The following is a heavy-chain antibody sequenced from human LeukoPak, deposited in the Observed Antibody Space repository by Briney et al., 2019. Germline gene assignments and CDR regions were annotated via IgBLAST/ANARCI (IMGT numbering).Heavy chain of an antibody. CDR2: IYYSGST. J-gene: IGHJ6*03. V-gene: IGHV4-39*01. CDR3: ARQDGGYYYYYYMDV. Sequence: PSETLSLTCTVSGGSISSSSYYWGWIRQPPGKGLEWIGSIYYSGSTYYNPSLKSRVTISVDTSKNQFSLKLSSVTAAETAVYHCARQDGGYYYYYYMDVWGKGTTVTVSS. CDR1: GGSISSSSYY.